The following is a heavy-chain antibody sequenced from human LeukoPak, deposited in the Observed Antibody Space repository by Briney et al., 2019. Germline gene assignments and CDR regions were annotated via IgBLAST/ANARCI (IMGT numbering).Heavy chain of an antibody. D-gene: IGHD3-16*01. Sequence: SQTLSLTCTVSGGSISSGGYYWSWIRQHPGKSLEWIGYIYYSGSTYYNPSLKSRVTISVDTSKNPFSLKLSSVTAADTAVYYCARVLPLGELLPWGQGTLVTVSS. CDR3: ARVLPLGELLP. CDR2: IYYSGST. V-gene: IGHV4-31*03. J-gene: IGHJ5*02. CDR1: GGSISSGGYY.